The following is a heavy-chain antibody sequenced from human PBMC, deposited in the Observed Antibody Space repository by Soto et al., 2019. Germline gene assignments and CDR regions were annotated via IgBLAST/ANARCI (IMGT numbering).Heavy chain of an antibody. V-gene: IGHV1-18*01. D-gene: IGHD3-22*01. CDR2: ISAYNGNT. Sequence: GASVKVSCKASGYTFTSYGISWVRQAPGQGLEWMGWISAYNGNTNYAQKLQGRVTMTTDTSTSTAYMELRSLRSDDTAVYYCARDHSQYYYDSSGYYYTHAFDIWGQGTMVTVSS. CDR3: ARDHSQYYYDSSGYYYTHAFDI. J-gene: IGHJ3*02. CDR1: GYTFTSYG.